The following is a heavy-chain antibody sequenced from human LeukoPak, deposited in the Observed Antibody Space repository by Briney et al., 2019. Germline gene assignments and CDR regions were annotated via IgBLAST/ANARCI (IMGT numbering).Heavy chain of an antibody. J-gene: IGHJ6*02. Sequence: GGSLRLSCAASGFTVSNNCMSWVRQAPGKGLEWVSFIYSGDSTYYADSVKGRFTISRDNSENTLYLQMNSLRAEDTAVYYCATDGGSGTCYSDASGLYCYYGMDVWGQGTTVTVSS. CDR3: ATDGGSGTCYSDASGLYCYYGMDV. CDR1: GFTVSNNC. V-gene: IGHV3-66*01. D-gene: IGHD3-10*01. CDR2: IYSGDST.